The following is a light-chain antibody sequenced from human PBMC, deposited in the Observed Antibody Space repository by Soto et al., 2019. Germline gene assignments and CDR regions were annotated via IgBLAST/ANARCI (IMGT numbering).Light chain of an antibody. CDR3: PQYYGTLYT. CDR2: WAA. Sequence: DIVMTQSPDSLAVSLGERATINCKSSQSVLYSSNNKNYLAWYQQKPGQPPKLLIYWAATRESGVPDRFSGSGSGTDFALTISSLQAEDVAVYYCPQYYGTLYTFGQGTKLEIK. CDR1: QSVLYSSNNKNY. J-gene: IGKJ2*01. V-gene: IGKV4-1*01.